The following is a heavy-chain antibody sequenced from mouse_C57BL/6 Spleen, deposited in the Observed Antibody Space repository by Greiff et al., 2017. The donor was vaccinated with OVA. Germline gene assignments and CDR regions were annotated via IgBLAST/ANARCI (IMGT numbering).Heavy chain of an antibody. CDR3: ARADYYGSSYGWYFDV. CDR2: ISYDGSN. D-gene: IGHD1-1*01. V-gene: IGHV3-6*01. Sequence: EVQLVESGPGLVKPSQSLSLTCSVTGYSITSGYYWNWIRQFPGNKLEWMGYISYDGSNNYNPSLKNRISITRDTSTNQVFLKLNSVTTEDTATYYCARADYYGSSYGWYFDVWGTGTTVTVSS. J-gene: IGHJ1*03. CDR1: GYSITSGYY.